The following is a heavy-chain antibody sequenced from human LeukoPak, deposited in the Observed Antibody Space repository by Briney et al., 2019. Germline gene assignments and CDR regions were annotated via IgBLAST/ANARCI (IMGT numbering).Heavy chain of an antibody. J-gene: IGHJ4*02. D-gene: IGHD3-9*01. Sequence: GGSLRLSCAASGFTFSNYGIHWVRQAPGKGLEWVAVISYDGSNKYYADSVKGRFTISRDNSKNTLYLQMNSLRAEDTAVYYCANVLRYFDWPTDYWGQGTLVTVSS. CDR3: ANVLRYFDWPTDY. CDR1: GFTFSNYG. CDR2: ISYDGSNK. V-gene: IGHV3-30*18.